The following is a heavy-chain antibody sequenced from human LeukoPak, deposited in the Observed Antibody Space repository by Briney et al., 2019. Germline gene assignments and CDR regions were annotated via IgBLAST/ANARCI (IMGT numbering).Heavy chain of an antibody. J-gene: IGHJ3*02. D-gene: IGHD4-17*01. V-gene: IGHV3-23*01. CDR2: ISGSGGST. Sequence: AGGSLRLSCAASGFIFSSYAMSWVRQAPGKGLEWVSAISGSGGSTYYADSVKGRFTISRDNSKNTLYLQMNSLRAEDTAVYYCARDASYGDKGAFDIWGQGTMVTVSS. CDR3: ARDASYGDKGAFDI. CDR1: GFIFSSYA.